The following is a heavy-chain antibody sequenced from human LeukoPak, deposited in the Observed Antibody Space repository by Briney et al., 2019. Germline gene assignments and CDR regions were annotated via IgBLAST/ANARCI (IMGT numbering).Heavy chain of an antibody. J-gene: IGHJ4*02. CDR1: GYSISSSNW. CDR2: IYYSGST. V-gene: IGHV4-28*01. Sequence: PSETLSLTCAVSGYSISSSNWWGWIRQPPGKGLEWIGYIYYSGSTYYNPSLKSRVTMSVDTSKNQLSLKLSSVTDVDTAVYFCARSGTSSRIFDYWGQGTLVTVSS. CDR3: ARSGTSSRIFDY. D-gene: IGHD2-2*01.